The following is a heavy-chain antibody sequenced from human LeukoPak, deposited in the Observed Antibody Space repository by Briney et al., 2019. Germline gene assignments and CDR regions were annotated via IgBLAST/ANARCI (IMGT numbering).Heavy chain of an antibody. D-gene: IGHD6-13*01. CDR3: ARGQSSSWYARGYYYGMDV. CDR1: GYTFTSYD. CDR2: MNPNSGNT. J-gene: IGHJ6*02. V-gene: IGHV1-8*01. Sequence: ASVKVSCKASGYTFTSYDINWVRQATGQGLEWMGWMNPNSGNTGYAQKFQGRVTMTRNTSISTAYMELSILRSEDTAVYYCARGQSSSWYARGYYYGMDVWGQGTTVTVSS.